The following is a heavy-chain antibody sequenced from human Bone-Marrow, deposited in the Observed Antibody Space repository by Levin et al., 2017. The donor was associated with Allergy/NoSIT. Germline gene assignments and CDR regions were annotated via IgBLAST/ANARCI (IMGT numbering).Heavy chain of an antibody. J-gene: IGHJ4*02. V-gene: IGHV3-30*03. CDR2: LSYDGTTE. D-gene: IGHD2-15*01. CDR1: GFTFENHG. Sequence: AGGSLRLSCVGSGFTFENHGIHWVRQAPGKGLEWVSVLSYDGTTEYYADSVKGRLTSSRDNSKNTVYLQIQSLTADDTAVYYCARTGRHHRHEFGSWGQGILVTVSS. CDR3: ARTGRHHRHEFGS.